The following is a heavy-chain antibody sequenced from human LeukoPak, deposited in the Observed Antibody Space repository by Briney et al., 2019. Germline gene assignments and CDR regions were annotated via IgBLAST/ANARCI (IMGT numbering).Heavy chain of an antibody. CDR1: GFTFKIYA. CDR3: ARVSSSGIDY. D-gene: IGHD6-6*01. J-gene: IGHJ4*02. CDR2: ISGSSGST. V-gene: IGHV3-23*01. Sequence: GGSLRLSCAASGFTFKIYAMNWVRQAPGKALEWVSLISGSSGSTYYTDSVKGRFTISRDNAKNSLYLQMNSLRAEDTAVYYCARVSSSGIDYWGQGTLVTVSS.